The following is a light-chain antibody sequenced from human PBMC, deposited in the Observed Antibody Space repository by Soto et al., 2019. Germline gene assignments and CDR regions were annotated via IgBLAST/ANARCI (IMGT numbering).Light chain of an antibody. J-gene: IGKJ4*01. CDR2: GAS. CDR3: QQYNNWPLT. V-gene: IGKV3-15*01. Sequence: EIVMTQSPATLSVSPGERATLSCRASQSVNSDLAWYQQKPGQAPRLLIYGASTRATGIPGRFSGSGSGTEFTLTISSLQSEDFAVYYCQQYNNWPLTFGGRTKVDVK. CDR1: QSVNSD.